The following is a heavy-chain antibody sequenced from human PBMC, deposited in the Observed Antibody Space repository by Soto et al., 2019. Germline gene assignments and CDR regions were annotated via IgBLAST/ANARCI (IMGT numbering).Heavy chain of an antibody. D-gene: IGHD3-22*01. CDR2: NIPIFGTE. V-gene: IGHV1-69*01. CDR1: GGTFSNYG. Sequence: QVQLVQAGAEVKKPGSSVKVSCKASGGTFSNYGVNWVRQAPGQGLEWMGGNIPIFGTENDAQKFKGRVTITADDLKSRAYMALTNLRSEDTAVYYCARDGNLYVSTAYYCLYWGQGTMVTGSS. J-gene: IGHJ4*02. CDR3: ARDGNLYVSTAYYCLY.